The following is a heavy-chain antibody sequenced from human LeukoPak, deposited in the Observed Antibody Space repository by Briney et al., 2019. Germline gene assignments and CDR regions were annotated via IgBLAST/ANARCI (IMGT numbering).Heavy chain of an antibody. Sequence: GGSLRLSCAASGFTFSSYAMHWVRQAPGKGLEWVAVISYDGSNKYYADSVKGRFTISRDNSKNTLYLQMNSLRAEDTAVYYCAKDLGYNWNYFDYWGQGTLVTVSS. CDR2: ISYDGSNK. J-gene: IGHJ4*02. CDR3: AKDLGYNWNYFDY. CDR1: GFTFSSYA. D-gene: IGHD1-20*01. V-gene: IGHV3-30-3*01.